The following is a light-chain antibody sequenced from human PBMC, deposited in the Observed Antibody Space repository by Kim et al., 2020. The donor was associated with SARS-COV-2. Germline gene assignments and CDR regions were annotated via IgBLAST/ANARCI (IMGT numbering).Light chain of an antibody. Sequence: DIVMTQSPDSLAVSLGERATINCKSSQSVLLSANNKNYLAWYQQKPGQPPKLLIYWASSRESGVPDRFSGSGSGTDFTLTITSLQPEDFATYYCQQSHTAPLLTFGGGTKVDIK. J-gene: IGKJ4*01. CDR3: QQSHTAPLLT. V-gene: IGKV4-1*01. CDR1: QSVLLSANNKNY. CDR2: WAS.